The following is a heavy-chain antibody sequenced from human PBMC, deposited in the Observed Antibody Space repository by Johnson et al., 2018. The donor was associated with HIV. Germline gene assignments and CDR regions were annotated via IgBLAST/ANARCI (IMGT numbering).Heavy chain of an antibody. V-gene: IGHV3-11*01. D-gene: IGHD1-26*01. CDR2: ISSSGSII. Sequence: QVQLVESGGGVVQPGRSLRLSCAASGFTFSDYYMSWIRQAPGKGLEWVSYISSSGSIIYDADSVKGRFTISRDNSKNSLYLQMNSLRTEDTALYYCAKETIVGAHGAFDIWGQGTMVTVSS. J-gene: IGHJ3*02. CDR1: GFTFSDYY. CDR3: AKETIVGAHGAFDI.